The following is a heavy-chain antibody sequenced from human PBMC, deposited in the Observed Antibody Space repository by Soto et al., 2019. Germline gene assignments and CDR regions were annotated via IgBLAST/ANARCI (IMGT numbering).Heavy chain of an antibody. CDR2: LDAGDTT. CDR3: AKDPRAYSTHMGYFSDH. CDR1: GVTFSRHA. D-gene: IGHD6-13*01. V-gene: IGHV3-23*01. J-gene: IGHJ4*02. Sequence: EVQLLESGGNLVQPGGSLRLSCAASGVTFSRHAMSWVRQAPGEGLEWVSTLDAGDTTYYADSVKGRFTISRDNARNTLSLQMNSLRVEDTAVYYCAKDPRAYSTHMGYFSDHWGQGTLVTVSS.